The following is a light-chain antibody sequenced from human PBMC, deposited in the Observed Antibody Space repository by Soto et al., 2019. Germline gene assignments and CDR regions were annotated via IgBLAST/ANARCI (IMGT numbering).Light chain of an antibody. CDR1: QSISSY. V-gene: IGKV1-39*01. CDR2: AAS. J-gene: IGKJ3*01. CDR3: QQSYSTPR. Sequence: DIQITQPPSSLSASVGDRVTITCRASQSISSYLNWYQQKPGKAPKLLIYAASSLQSGVPSRFSGSGSGTDFTLTISSLQPEDFATYYCQQSYSTPRFGPGTKVDIK.